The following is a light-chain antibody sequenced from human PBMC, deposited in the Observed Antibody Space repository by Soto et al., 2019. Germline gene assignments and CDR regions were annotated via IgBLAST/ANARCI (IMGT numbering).Light chain of an antibody. CDR3: QVWDSSSDHCYV. J-gene: IGLJ1*01. CDR1: NIGSKS. V-gene: IGLV3-21*02. CDR2: DDS. Sequence: SYELTQPPSVSVAPGQTARITCGGNNIGSKSVHWYQQKPGQAPVLVVYDDSDRPSGTPERFSGSNSGNTATLTISRVEAGDEADYYCQVWDSSSDHCYVFGTGTNVTVL.